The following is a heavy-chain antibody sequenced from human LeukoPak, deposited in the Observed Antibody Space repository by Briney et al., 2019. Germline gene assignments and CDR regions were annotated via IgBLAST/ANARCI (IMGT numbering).Heavy chain of an antibody. CDR1: GFTFSSYA. Sequence: GSLRLSCAASGFTFSSYALHWVRQAPGKGLEWVAVISYDGSNKYYADSVKGRFTISRDNSKNTLYLQMNSLRAEDTAVYYCAREIVLMMYPTGFGYWGQGTLVTVSS. V-gene: IGHV3-30-3*01. CDR2: ISYDGSNK. CDR3: AREIVLMMYPTGFGY. J-gene: IGHJ4*02. D-gene: IGHD2-8*01.